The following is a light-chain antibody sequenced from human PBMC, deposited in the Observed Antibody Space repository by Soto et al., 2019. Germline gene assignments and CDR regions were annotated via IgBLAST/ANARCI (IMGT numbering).Light chain of an antibody. CDR3: MQALQPPGT. V-gene: IGKV2-28*01. Sequence: DIVMTQSPLSLPVTPGEPASISCRSSQSLLHSNGYNYLDWYLQKPGQSPQLLIYLGSNRASGVPDRFRGSGSGTDFTLKISRVEAEDVGVYYCMQALQPPGTFGQGTKLEIK. CDR2: LGS. J-gene: IGKJ2*02. CDR1: QSLLHSNGYNY.